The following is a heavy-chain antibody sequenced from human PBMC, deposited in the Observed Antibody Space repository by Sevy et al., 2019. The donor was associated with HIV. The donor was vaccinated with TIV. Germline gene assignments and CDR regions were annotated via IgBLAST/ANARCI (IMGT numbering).Heavy chain of an antibody. Sequence: ASVKVSCKASGYTFTSYGISWVRQAPGQGLEWMGWISAYNGNTNYAQKLQGRVTMTTDTSTSTAYMELRSLRSDDTAVYYCASTRFLEWLLDDYYYYMDVWGKGTTVTVS. D-gene: IGHD3-3*01. CDR3: ASTRFLEWLLDDYYYYMDV. J-gene: IGHJ6*03. V-gene: IGHV1-18*04. CDR2: ISAYNGNT. CDR1: GYTFTSYG.